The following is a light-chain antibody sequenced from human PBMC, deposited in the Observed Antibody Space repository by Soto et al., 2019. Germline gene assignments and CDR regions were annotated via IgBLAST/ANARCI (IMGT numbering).Light chain of an antibody. V-gene: IGKV3-20*01. Sequence: IVLPQYPGTLSLSPGERATLSCRASQSIHRNYFAWYQHKPGQPPRLLIYETSTRATGIPDRFSGSGSVADYTLTISSLEPEDFAVYYCQQYGVSPYSFGQGTKV. CDR1: QSIHRNY. CDR2: ETS. CDR3: QQYGVSPYS. J-gene: IGKJ2*03.